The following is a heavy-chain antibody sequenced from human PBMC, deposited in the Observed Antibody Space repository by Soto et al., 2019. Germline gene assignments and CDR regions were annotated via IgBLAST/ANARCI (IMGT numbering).Heavy chain of an antibody. CDR2: IYHSGST. CDR1: GYSISSSYY. J-gene: IGHJ5*02. Sequence: SETLSLTCAVSGYSISSSYYWGWLRQPPGKGLEWIGSIYHSGSTYYNPSLKSRVTISVDTSKNQFSLKLSSVTAADTAVYYCAKLLKIGYCSSPSCYTEVWFDHWDQGTLVT. D-gene: IGHD2-2*02. CDR3: AKLLKIGYCSSPSCYTEVWFDH. V-gene: IGHV4-38-2*01.